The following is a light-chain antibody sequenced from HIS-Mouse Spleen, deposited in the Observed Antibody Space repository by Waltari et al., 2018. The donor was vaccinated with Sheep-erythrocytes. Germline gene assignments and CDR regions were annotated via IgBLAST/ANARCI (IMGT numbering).Light chain of an antibody. CDR2: DVS. Sequence: QSALTQPRSVSGSPGQSVTIPCPPTSSDVGGYNYVSWYQQHPGKAPKLMIYDVSKRPSGVPDRFSGSKSGNTVSLTISGLQAEDEADYYCCSYAGSYNHVFATGTKVTVL. J-gene: IGLJ1*01. CDR1: SSDVGGYNY. V-gene: IGLV2-11*01. CDR3: CSYAGSYNHV.